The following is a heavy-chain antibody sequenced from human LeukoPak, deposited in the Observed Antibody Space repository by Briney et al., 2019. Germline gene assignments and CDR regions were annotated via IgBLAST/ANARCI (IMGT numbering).Heavy chain of an antibody. Sequence: PGGSLRLSCAASGFTVSSNYMSWVRQAPGKGLEWVSAISGSGGSTYYADSVKGRFTISRDNSKNTLYLQMNSLRAEDTAVYYCAKGIWFGDSTDYWGQGTLVTVSS. CDR1: GFTVSSNY. D-gene: IGHD3-10*01. CDR3: AKGIWFGDSTDY. J-gene: IGHJ4*02. V-gene: IGHV3-23*01. CDR2: ISGSGGST.